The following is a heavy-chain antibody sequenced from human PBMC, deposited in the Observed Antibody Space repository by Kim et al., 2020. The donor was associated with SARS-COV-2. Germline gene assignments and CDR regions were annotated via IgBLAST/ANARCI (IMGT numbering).Heavy chain of an antibody. V-gene: IGHV1-2*06. CDR1: GYTFTGYY. D-gene: IGHD5-18*01. CDR3: ARVSSAYSFVDDY. Sequence: ASVKVSCKTSGYTFTGYYMHWVRQAPGQGLEWMGRINPNSGGTKYAQKFQGRVTMTRDTSISTAYMELSSLTSDDTAVYYCARVSSAYSFVDDYWGQGTLVTVSS. CDR2: INPNSGGT. J-gene: IGHJ4*02.